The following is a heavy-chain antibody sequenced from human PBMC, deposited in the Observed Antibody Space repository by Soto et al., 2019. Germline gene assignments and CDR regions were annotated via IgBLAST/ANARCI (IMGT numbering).Heavy chain of an antibody. J-gene: IGHJ4*02. CDR1: GFSFSNVW. V-gene: IGHV3-15*01. CDR3: TTPGSYSDSFPTFDY. CDR2: IKAKSDGGTI. Sequence: EVQLVESGGGLVKPGGSLRLSCAASGFSFSNVWMTWVRQAPGKGLEWVGRIKAKSDGGTIDYGAPVKGRFTISRDDSKNTLHLQMRSLKTADTALYYCTTPGSYSDSFPTFDYWGQGTLVTVSS. D-gene: IGHD6-13*01.